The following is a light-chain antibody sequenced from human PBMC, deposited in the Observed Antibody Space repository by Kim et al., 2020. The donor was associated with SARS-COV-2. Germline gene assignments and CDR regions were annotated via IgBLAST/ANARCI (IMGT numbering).Light chain of an antibody. Sequence: VSPGESATLSCRASQSVSSNLAWYQQKPGQAPRLLIYGASTRATGIPARFSGSGSGTEFTLTISSLQSEDFAVYYCQQYNNWSATFGQGTKVDIK. CDR3: QQYNNWSAT. J-gene: IGKJ1*01. CDR1: QSVSSN. CDR2: GAS. V-gene: IGKV3-15*01.